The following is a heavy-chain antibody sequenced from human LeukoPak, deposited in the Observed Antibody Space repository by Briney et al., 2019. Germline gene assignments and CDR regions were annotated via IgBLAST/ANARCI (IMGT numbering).Heavy chain of an antibody. CDR1: GFTFSSYAM. J-gene: IGHJ6*02. D-gene: IGHD2-2*02. CDR2: IHHNGTR. V-gene: IGHV4-34*08. CDR3: AAAPILRGEGGEHYKYGMDV. Sequence: GSLRLSCAVSGFTFSSYAMSWVRQAPGKGLEWIGEIHHNGTRNYNPSLKSRVTISADTFKNHFSLIVTSLTAADTAVYYCAAAPILRGEGGEHYKYGMDVWGQGTTVIVSS.